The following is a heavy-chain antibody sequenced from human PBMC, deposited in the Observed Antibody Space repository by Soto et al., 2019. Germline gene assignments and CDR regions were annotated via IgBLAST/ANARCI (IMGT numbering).Heavy chain of an antibody. Sequence: QVQLVQSGAEVKKPGASVKVSCKASGYTFTSYAMHWVRQAPGQRLEWMGWINAGNGNTKYSQKFQGRVTITRDTSASTAYMEMSSLRSEDTAVYYCARTCSGYYYSFDYWGQGTLVTVSS. J-gene: IGHJ4*02. CDR3: ARTCSGYYYSFDY. CDR1: GYTFTSYA. V-gene: IGHV1-3*01. D-gene: IGHD3-22*01. CDR2: INAGNGNT.